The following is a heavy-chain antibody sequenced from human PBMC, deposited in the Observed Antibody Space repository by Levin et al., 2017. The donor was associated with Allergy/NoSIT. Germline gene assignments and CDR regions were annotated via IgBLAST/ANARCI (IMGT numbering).Heavy chain of an antibody. J-gene: IGHJ4*02. CDR2: IRSKANSYAT. Sequence: GESLKISCAASGFTFSGSAMHWVRQASGKGLEWVGRIRSKANSYATAYAASVKGRFTISRDDSKNTAYLQMNSLKTEDTAVYYCTRFYASSLGEQNYWGQGTLVTVSS. D-gene: IGHD3-16*01. CDR3: TRFYASSLGEQNY. CDR1: GFTFSGSA. V-gene: IGHV3-73*01.